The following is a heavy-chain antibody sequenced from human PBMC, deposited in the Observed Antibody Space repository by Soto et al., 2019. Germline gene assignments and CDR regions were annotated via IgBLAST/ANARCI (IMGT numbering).Heavy chain of an antibody. CDR1: GFTFSSYA. CDR2: ISYDGSNK. D-gene: IGHD3-22*01. V-gene: IGHV3-30-3*01. J-gene: IGHJ4*02. CDR3: ASDYYDSSGYYYFDY. Sequence: RLSCAASGFTFSSYAMHWVRQAPGKGLEWVAVISYDGSNKYYADSVKGRFTISRDNSKNTLYLQMNSLRAEDTAVYYCASDYYDSSGYYYFDYWGQGTLVTVSS.